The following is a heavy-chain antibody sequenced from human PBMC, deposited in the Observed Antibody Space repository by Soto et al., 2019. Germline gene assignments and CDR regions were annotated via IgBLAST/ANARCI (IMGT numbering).Heavy chain of an antibody. V-gene: IGHV3-30*18. J-gene: IGHJ6*02. CDR1: GFTFSSYG. CDR3: AKMDIIKSIAAAGYGMDV. CDR2: ISYDGSNK. D-gene: IGHD6-13*01. Sequence: QVQLVESGGGVVQPGRSLRLSCAASGFTFSSYGMHWVRQAPGKGLEWVAVISYDGSNKYYADSVKGRFTISRDNSKNTLYLQMNSLRDEDTAVYYCAKMDIIKSIAAAGYGMDVWGQGTTVTVSS.